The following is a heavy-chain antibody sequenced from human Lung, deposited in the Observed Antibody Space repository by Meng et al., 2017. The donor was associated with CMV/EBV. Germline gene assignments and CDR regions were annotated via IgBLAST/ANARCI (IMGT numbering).Heavy chain of an antibody. Sequence: HVQLNGSGPALEMTSWTLSIVCANSGGYVSSSNWWRWGRQPPGKGLEWIGEIYHSGSTNYNPSLKSRVTISVDKSKNQFSLKLSSVTAADSAVYYCASCPTPGKQWLVTNYWGQGTLVTVSS. D-gene: IGHD6-19*01. CDR3: ASCPTPGKQWLVTNY. J-gene: IGHJ4*02. V-gene: IGHV4-4*02. CDR2: IYHSGST. CDR1: GGYVSSSNW.